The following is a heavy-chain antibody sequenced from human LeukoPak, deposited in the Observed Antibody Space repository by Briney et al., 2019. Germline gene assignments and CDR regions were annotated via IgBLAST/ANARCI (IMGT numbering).Heavy chain of an antibody. Sequence: ETLSLTCTVSGGSISSYYWSWIRQPPGKGLEWIGYINYSGSTNYNPSLKSRVSISVDTSKNQFSLNLSSVTAADTAVYYCARDAGDDILTGYFGWFDPWGQGTLVTVSS. CDR2: INYSGST. D-gene: IGHD3-9*01. CDR3: ARDAGDDILTGYFGWFDP. V-gene: IGHV4-59*01. J-gene: IGHJ5*02. CDR1: GGSISSYY.